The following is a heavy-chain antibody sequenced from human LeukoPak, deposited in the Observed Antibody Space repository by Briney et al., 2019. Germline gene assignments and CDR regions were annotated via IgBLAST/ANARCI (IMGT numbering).Heavy chain of an antibody. CDR3: AKSPKSSGWYVGFDY. Sequence: GGSLRLSCAGSGFTFSSYWMSWVRQAPGKGLEWVANIKQDGSEKYYVDSVKGRFTISRDNAKNTLYLQMNSLRAGDTAVYYCAKSPKSSGWYVGFDYWGQGALVTVSS. J-gene: IGHJ4*02. CDR2: IKQDGSEK. D-gene: IGHD6-19*01. CDR1: GFTFSSYW. V-gene: IGHV3-7*03.